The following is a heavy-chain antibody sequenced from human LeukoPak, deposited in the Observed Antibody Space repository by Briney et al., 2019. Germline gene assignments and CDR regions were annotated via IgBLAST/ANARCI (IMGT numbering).Heavy chain of an antibody. CDR2: ISYTGRS. D-gene: IGHD6-19*01. V-gene: IGHV4-39*01. J-gene: IGHJ4*02. CDR1: GDSVSNSNSF. Sequence: SETLSLTCTVSGDSVSNSNSFWGSIRQPPGKGLEWIGTISYTGRSYYNTSLKSRVTISVDTSRNQFSLRLNSVTAADTAVYYCVRHVGFSSGFDLWGQGTLVTVSS. CDR3: VRHVGFSSGFDL.